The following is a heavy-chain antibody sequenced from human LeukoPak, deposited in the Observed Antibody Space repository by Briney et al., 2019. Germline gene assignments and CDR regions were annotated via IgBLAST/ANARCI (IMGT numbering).Heavy chain of an antibody. D-gene: IGHD1-26*01. CDR2: ISYDGSNK. V-gene: IGHV3-30-3*02. CDR1: GFTFSSYA. J-gene: IGHJ4*02. Sequence: GGSLRLSCGASGFTFSSYAMHWVRQAPGKGLEWVAVISYDGSNKYYADSVKGRFTISRDNSKNTLYLQMNSLRAEDTAVYYCAKIGQVGATLLDYWGQGTLVTVSS. CDR3: AKIGQVGATLLDY.